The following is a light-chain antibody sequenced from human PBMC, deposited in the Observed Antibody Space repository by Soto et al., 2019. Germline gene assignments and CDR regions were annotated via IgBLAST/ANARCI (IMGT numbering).Light chain of an antibody. V-gene: IGLV2-14*01. CDR3: SSYISSSIVL. CDR2: EVS. CDR1: SSDIGAYNY. Sequence: QSVLTQPASVSGSPGQSITISCSGTSSDIGAYNYVYWYQQHPGKAPKLMIYEVSNRPSGVSNRFSGSKSGNTASLTISGLQAEDEADYYCSSYISSSIVLFGGGTKLTVL. J-gene: IGLJ2*01.